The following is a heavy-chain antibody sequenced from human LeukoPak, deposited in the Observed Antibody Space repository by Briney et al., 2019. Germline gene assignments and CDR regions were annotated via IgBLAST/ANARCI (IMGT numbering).Heavy chain of an antibody. CDR2: INPSSGGT. V-gene: IGHV1-2*02. CDR3: ARDLRGYYYDSSGSY. D-gene: IGHD3-22*01. CDR1: GYSFTGYY. Sequence: GASVKVSCKASGYSFTGYYLHWVRQAPGQGLEWMGWINPSSGGTNFAQKFQGRVAMTRDTSISTAYMELSSLRSGDTAVYYCARDLRGYYYDSSGSYWGQGTLVTVSS. J-gene: IGHJ4*02.